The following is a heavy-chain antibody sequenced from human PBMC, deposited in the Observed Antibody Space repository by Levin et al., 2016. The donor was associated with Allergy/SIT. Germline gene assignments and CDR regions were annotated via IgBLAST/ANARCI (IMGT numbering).Heavy chain of an antibody. J-gene: IGHJ4*02. CDR3: AREGIVVVPATGAGIQPFFDY. D-gene: IGHD2-2*01. V-gene: IGHV3-23*01. CDR2: ISGSGGST. Sequence: VRQMPGKGLEWVSAISGSGGSTYYADSVKGRFTISRDNSKNTLYLQMNSLRAEDTAVYYCAREGIVVVPATGAGIQPFFDYWGQGTLVTVSS.